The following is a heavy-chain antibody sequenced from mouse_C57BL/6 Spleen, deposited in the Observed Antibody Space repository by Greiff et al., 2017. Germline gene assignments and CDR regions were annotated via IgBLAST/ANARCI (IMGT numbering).Heavy chain of an antibody. J-gene: IGHJ2*01. Sequence: EVKLVESGPGLVKPSQSLSLTCSVTGYSITSGYYWNWIRQFPGNKLEWMGYISYDGSNNYNPSLKNRITITRDTSKNQFFLKLTSVTTEDTATYYCARATTVVGYWGQGTTLTVSS. CDR2: ISYDGSN. CDR3: ARATTVVGY. D-gene: IGHD1-1*01. CDR1: GYSITSGYY. V-gene: IGHV3-6*01.